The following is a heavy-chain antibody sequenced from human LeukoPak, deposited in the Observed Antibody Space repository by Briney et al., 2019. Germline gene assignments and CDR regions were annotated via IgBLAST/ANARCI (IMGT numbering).Heavy chain of an antibody. D-gene: IGHD3-10*01. Sequence: PSETLSLTCTVSGGSISGYFWSWIRQPPGKGLEWIGYIHYSGTTNYNPSLNSRVTISVDTSKNQFSLRLSSVTAADTAFYYCARYGITIVRGGKYYFDSWGQGTLVTVSS. CDR1: GGSISGYF. J-gene: IGHJ4*02. CDR2: IHYSGTT. CDR3: ARYGITIVRGGKYYFDS. V-gene: IGHV4-59*08.